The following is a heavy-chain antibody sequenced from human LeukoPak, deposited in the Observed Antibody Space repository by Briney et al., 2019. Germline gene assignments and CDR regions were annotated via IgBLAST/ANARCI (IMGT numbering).Heavy chain of an antibody. D-gene: IGHD1-1*01. V-gene: IGHV4-59*12. CDR2: IYYSGST. CDR1: GGSISSYY. J-gene: IGHJ4*02. CDR3: ARDTTLDY. Sequence: SETLSLTCTVSGGSISSYYWSWIRQPPGKGLEWIGYIYYSGSTNYNPSLKSRVIISVDTSKNQFSLKVSSVTAADTAVYYCARDTTLDYWGQGTLVTVSS.